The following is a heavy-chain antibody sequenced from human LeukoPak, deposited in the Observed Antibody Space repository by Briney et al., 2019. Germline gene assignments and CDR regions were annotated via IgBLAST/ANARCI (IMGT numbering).Heavy chain of an antibody. CDR3: ARMRYYYGSGSYSIDY. J-gene: IGHJ4*02. V-gene: IGHV4-59*08. D-gene: IGHD3-10*01. CDR1: GGSISSYY. Sequence: SETLSLTCTVSGGSISSYYWSWIRQPPGKGLEWIGYIYYSGSTNYNPSLKSRVTISVDTSKNQFSLKLSSVTAADTAVYYCARMRYYYGSGSYSIDYWGQGTLVTVSS. CDR2: IYYSGST.